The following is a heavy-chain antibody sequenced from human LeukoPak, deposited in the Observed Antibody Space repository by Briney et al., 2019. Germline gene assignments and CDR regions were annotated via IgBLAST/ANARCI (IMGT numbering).Heavy chain of an antibody. CDR3: AIRKPGYCSSTSCGNYYYYMDV. Sequence: SQTLSLTCTVSGGSISSGSYYWSGTRQPAGKGLEGIGSIYTSGSTNYNPSLKSRVTISVDTSKNQFSLKLSSVTAADTAVYYCAIRKPGYCSSTSCGNYYYYMDVWGKGTTVTVSS. CDR2: IYTSGST. D-gene: IGHD2-2*01. J-gene: IGHJ6*03. V-gene: IGHV4-61*02. CDR1: GGSISSGSYY.